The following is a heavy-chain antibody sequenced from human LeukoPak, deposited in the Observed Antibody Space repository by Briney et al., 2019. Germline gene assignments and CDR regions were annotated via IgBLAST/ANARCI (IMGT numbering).Heavy chain of an antibody. CDR2: ISYSGST. D-gene: IGHD3-10*01. CDR3: ARHKNYGSGRRVDP. V-gene: IGHV4-59*08. Sequence: SETLSLTCNVSGGSISSYYWIWIRQPPGKGLEWIGHISYSGSTYYNPSLKSRVTISVDTSRNQLSLQLSSVTAADTAVYYCARHKNYGSGRRVDPWGQGTLVTVSS. J-gene: IGHJ5*02. CDR1: GGSISSYY.